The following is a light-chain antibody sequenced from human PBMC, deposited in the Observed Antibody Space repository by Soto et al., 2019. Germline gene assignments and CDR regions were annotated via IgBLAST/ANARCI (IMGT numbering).Light chain of an antibody. Sequence: EIVLTQSPGTLSLSPGERATLSCRASQSVSNSNLAWYQQKPGQTPRLLIYGASRRATGIPDRFSGSGSGTDFSLIITRLEPEDFAVYYCQLYGSSSITFGQGTRLDIQ. J-gene: IGKJ5*01. CDR2: GAS. CDR3: QLYGSSSIT. V-gene: IGKV3-20*01. CDR1: QSVSNSN.